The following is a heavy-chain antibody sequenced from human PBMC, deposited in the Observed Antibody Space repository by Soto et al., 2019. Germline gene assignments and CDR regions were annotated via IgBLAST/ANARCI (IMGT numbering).Heavy chain of an antibody. V-gene: IGHV4-30-4*01. J-gene: IGHJ6*02. CDR1: GDSLSSGGHY. Sequence: SETLSLTCTVSGDSLSSGGHYWSWIRQHPGKGLEWIGHIYDSVNTYYSPSLRSRVTISADMSKNQFSLKVGSVTAADTAVYYCASSSLYGMDVWGQGTTVTVSS. CDR2: IYDSVNT. CDR3: ASSSLYGMDV.